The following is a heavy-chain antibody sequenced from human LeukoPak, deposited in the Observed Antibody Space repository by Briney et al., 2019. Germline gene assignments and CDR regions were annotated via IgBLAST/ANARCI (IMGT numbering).Heavy chain of an antibody. J-gene: IGHJ4*02. CDR3: AKSAPNPKIWFGEY. V-gene: IGHV3-23*01. CDR2: ISGGGGTT. Sequence: GGSLRLSCAASGFTFTIYGMNWVRQAPGKGLEWVSGISGGGGTTYYADSVKGRFTISRDNSKNTLYLQMNSLRAEDTAVYYCAKSAPNPKIWFGEYWGQGTLVTVSS. CDR1: GFTFTIYG. D-gene: IGHD3-10*01.